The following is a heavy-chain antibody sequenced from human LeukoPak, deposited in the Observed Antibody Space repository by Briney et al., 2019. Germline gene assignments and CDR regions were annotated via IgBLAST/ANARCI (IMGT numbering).Heavy chain of an antibody. Sequence: ASVKVSCKASGYTFTGYYMHWVRQAPGQGLEWMGWINPNSGGTNYAQKFQGRVTMTRDTSISTAYMELSRLRSDDTAVYYCARVLSNSSGWYSWDREYYFDYWGQGTLVTVSS. CDR2: INPNSGGT. J-gene: IGHJ4*02. CDR1: GYTFTGYY. V-gene: IGHV1-2*02. D-gene: IGHD6-19*01. CDR3: ARVLSNSSGWYSWDREYYFDY.